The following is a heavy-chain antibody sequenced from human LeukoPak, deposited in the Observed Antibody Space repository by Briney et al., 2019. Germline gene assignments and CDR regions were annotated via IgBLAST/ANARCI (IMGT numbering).Heavy chain of an antibody. CDR2: IISTGGTI. D-gene: IGHD6-19*01. CDR1: GFTFSDYY. V-gene: IGHV3-11*04. J-gene: IGHJ3*02. Sequence: GGSLRLSCAASGFTFSDYYMSWIRRAPGKGLEWLSYIISTGGTIHYADSVKGRFTISRDNAKNSLYLQMNSLRAEDTAVYYRAGYSSGWFGAFHIWGQGTMVTVSS. CDR3: AGYSSGWFGAFHI.